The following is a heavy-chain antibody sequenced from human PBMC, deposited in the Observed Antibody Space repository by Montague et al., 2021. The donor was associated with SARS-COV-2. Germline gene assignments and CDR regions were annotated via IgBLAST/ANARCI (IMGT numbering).Heavy chain of an antibody. CDR1: GFTLSSYS. J-gene: IGHJ4*02. Sequence: SLRLACAASGFTLSSYSMYWVRQAPGKGLEWVAVISSDGTKKYFRESVRGRFTISRDKSNNTVFLQMSSLRPEDTAVYYCARPGVENNGWYLSYFEYWGQGSLVTVST. V-gene: IGHV3-30*04. CDR3: ARPGVENNGWYLSYFEY. CDR2: ISSDGTKK. D-gene: IGHD6-19*01.